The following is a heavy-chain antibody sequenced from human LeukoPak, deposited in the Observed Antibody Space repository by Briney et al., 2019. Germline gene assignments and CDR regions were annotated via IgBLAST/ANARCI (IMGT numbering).Heavy chain of an antibody. CDR2: ISAYNGGT. J-gene: IGHJ6*02. D-gene: IGHD3-10*01. V-gene: IGHV1-18*01. CDR1: GYTFTSYA. Sequence: GASVNVSCKASGYTFTSYAIAWVRQAPGQGLEWMGWISAYNGGTNYAQKFRGRVTMTTDTSTNTGYMELRSLRSDDTAVYFCARDQLRYYGSNNYYSDMDFWGQGTTSTVSS. CDR3: ARDQLRYYGSNNYYSDMDF.